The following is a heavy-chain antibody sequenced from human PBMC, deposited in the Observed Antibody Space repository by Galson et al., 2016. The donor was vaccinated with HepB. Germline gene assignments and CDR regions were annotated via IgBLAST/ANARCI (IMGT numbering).Heavy chain of an antibody. D-gene: IGHD1-7*01. CDR2: TRNKPMSYTT. CDR1: GFTFNDYY. Sequence: SLRLSCAASGFTFNDYYMDWVRQAPGKGLEWVGRTRNKPMSYTTQYVASVSGRFTISRDDSKNSVYLQMNSLKTEETAVDYCVRVGTLWGGDVFDIWGQGTMVTVSS. J-gene: IGHJ3*02. CDR3: VRVGTLWGGDVFDI. V-gene: IGHV3-72*01.